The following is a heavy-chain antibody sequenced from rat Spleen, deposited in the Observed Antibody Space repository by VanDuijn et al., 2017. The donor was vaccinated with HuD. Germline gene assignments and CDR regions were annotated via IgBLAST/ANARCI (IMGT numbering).Heavy chain of an antibody. D-gene: IGHD1-2*01. CDR2: ISNGGGNT. CDR3: ARPDYSRFDY. Sequence: EVQLVESGGGLVQPGRSMKLSCAASGFTFSNYYMAWVRQAPTKGLEWVASISNGGGNTYYRESVKGRFTIFSDNAKSTLYLQMDSLRSEDTATYFCARPDYSRFDYWGQGTLVTVSS. CDR1: GFTFSNYY. J-gene: IGHJ3*01. V-gene: IGHV5-25*01.